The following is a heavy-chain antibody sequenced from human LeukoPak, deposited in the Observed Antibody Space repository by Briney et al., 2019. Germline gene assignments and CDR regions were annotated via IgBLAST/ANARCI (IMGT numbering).Heavy chain of an antibody. D-gene: IGHD4-17*01. CDR1: GGSISSGSCY. CDR2: IYTSGST. J-gene: IGHJ5*02. Sequence: SETLSLTCTVSGGSISSGSCYWSWIRQPAGKGLEWIGRIYTSGSTNYNPSLKSRVTISVDTSKNQFSLKLSSVTAADTAVYYCARGRDYGDYNWFDPWGQGTLVTVSS. CDR3: ARGRDYGDYNWFDP. V-gene: IGHV4-61*02.